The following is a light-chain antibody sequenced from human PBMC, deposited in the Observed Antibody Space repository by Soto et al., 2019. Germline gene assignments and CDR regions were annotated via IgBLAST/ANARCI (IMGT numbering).Light chain of an antibody. CDR1: SDDIGRYNH. CDR2: EVT. Sequence: QSVLTQPASVSGSPGQSITVSCTGTSDDIGRYNHVSWYQQHQGKAPKLMISEVTNRPSGVSNRFSGSKSGNTASLTISRLQAEDEADYYCASYRTINTYVFGTGTKVTVL. V-gene: IGLV2-14*01. CDR3: ASYRTINTYV. J-gene: IGLJ1*01.